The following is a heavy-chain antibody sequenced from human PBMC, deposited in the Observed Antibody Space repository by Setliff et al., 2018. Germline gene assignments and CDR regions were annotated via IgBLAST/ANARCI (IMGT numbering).Heavy chain of an antibody. CDR3: ASTDWGWGYYFYY. J-gene: IGHJ4*02. V-gene: IGHV4-61*02. CDR2: LYSSGST. Sequence: TSETLSLTCTVSGGSISSGPYYWNWFRQPAGKGLEWIGRLYSSGSTNYNPSLKSRITISVDTSKNQFSLKLSSVTAADTAVYYCASTDWGWGYYFYYWGQGTLVTVSS. D-gene: IGHD7-27*01. CDR1: GGSISSGPYY.